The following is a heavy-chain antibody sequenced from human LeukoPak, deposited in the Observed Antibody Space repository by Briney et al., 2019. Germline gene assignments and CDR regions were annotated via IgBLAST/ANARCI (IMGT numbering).Heavy chain of an antibody. J-gene: IGHJ4*02. CDR3: ASHYGSGFDY. V-gene: IGHV4-59*01. CDR1: GGSINNYY. Sequence: SETLSLTYTVSGGSINNYYWSWIRQPPGKGLEWIGYIYHSGSTNYNPSLKSRVTIPIDTSKNQFSLKLRSVTAADTAVYYCASHYGSGFDYWGQGTLVTVSS. CDR2: IYHSGST. D-gene: IGHD3-10*01.